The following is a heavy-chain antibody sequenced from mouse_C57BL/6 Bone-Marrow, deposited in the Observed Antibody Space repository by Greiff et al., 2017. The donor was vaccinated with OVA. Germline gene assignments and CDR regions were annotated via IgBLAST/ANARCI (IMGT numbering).Heavy chain of an antibody. CDR3: ARRKNGNYLYYFDY. D-gene: IGHD2-1*01. V-gene: IGHV1-85*01. CDR2: IYPRDGST. CDR1: GYTFTSYD. Sequence: VKLVESGPELVKPGASVKLSCKASGYTFTSYDINWVKQRPGQGLEWIGWIYPRDGSTKYNEKFKGKATLTVDTSSSTAYMELHSLTSEDSAVYFCARRKNGNYLYYFDYWGQGTTLTVSS. J-gene: IGHJ2*01.